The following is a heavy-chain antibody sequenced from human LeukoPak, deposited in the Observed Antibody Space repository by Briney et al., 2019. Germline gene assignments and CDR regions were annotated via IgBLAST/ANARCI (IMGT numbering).Heavy chain of an antibody. D-gene: IGHD6-19*01. J-gene: IGHJ4*02. V-gene: IGHV1-2*02. CDR1: GYTFTGYY. CDR3: ARVRGWSFNY. CDR2: INPNSGGT. Sequence: ASVKVSCKASGYTFTGYYMHWVRQAPGQGLEWMGWINPNSGGTNYAQKFQGRVTMTRDTSISTAYMELSSLRSEDTAVYYCARVRGWSFNYWGQGTLVTVSS.